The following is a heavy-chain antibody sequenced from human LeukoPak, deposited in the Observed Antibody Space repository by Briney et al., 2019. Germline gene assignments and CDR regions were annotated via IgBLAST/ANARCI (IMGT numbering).Heavy chain of an antibody. Sequence: GSLRLSCAASGFTVSSTYMSWVRQAPGKGLEWVSVIYSGGSTDYAVSVKGRFTISRDNSKNMLYLQMNSLRAEDTAVYYCVRETPAVAGAFDYWGQGTLVTVSS. V-gene: IGHV3-53*01. CDR2: IYSGGST. J-gene: IGHJ4*02. D-gene: IGHD6-19*01. CDR3: VRETPAVAGAFDY. CDR1: GFTVSSTY.